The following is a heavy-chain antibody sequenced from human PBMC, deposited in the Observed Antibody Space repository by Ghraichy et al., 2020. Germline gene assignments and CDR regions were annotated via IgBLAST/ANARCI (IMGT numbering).Heavy chain of an antibody. CDR2: INHSGST. J-gene: IGHJ4*02. Sequence: SETLSLTCAVYGGSFSGYYWSWIRQPPGKGLEWIGEINHSGSTNYNPSLKSRVTISVDTSKNQFSLKLSPVTAADTAVYYCARGPYYYDSSGYHYWGQGTLVTVSS. CDR3: ARGPYYYDSSGYHY. V-gene: IGHV4-34*01. CDR1: GGSFSGYY. D-gene: IGHD3-22*01.